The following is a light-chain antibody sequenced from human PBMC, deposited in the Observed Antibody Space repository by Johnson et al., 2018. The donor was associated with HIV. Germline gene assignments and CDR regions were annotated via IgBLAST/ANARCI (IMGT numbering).Light chain of an antibody. V-gene: IGLV1-51*02. CDR3: GTWDSSLSFYV. CDR1: SSNIGNNY. J-gene: IGLJ1*01. Sequence: QSVLTQSPSVSAAPGQKVTISCSGSSSNIGNNYVSWYQQLPGTAPKLLIYENNKRPSGIPDRFSGSKSGTSATLGITGLQTGDAADYYCGTWDSSLSFYVFGTGTKVTVL. CDR2: ENN.